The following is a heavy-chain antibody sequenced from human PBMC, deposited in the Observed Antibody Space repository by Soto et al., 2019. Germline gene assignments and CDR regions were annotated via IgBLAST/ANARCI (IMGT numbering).Heavy chain of an antibody. J-gene: IGHJ4*02. CDR3: GSLYVDTGIES. CDR2: IYHSGST. D-gene: IGHD4-17*01. V-gene: IGHV4-30-2*01. CDR1: GVSISSGGYS. Sequence: SETLSLTCAVSGVSISSGGYSWTWIRQPPGKGLEWIGYIYHSGSTYYNPSLKSRVIISIDRSKSQFSLKLSSVTAADTAVYYCGSLYVDTGIESWGQGTLVTVSS.